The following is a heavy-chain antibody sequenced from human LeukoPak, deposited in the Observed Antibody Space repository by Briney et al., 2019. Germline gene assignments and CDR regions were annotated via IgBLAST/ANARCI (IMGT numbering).Heavy chain of an antibody. J-gene: IGHJ3*02. CDR2: IYYSGST. CDR1: AASISSYY. Sequence: SQSLSLTCTVSAASISSYYCSCIRQPPREGLVWIGYIYYSGSTNYNPSLKSRVTISVDTSKNQFSLKLSSVTAADTAVYYCARTVRGAFDIWGQGTMVTVSS. D-gene: IGHD3-10*01. V-gene: IGHV4-59*01. CDR3: ARTVRGAFDI.